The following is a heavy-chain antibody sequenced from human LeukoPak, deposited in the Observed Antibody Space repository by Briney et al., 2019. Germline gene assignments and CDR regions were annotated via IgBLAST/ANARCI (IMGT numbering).Heavy chain of an antibody. Sequence: PGGSLRLSCAASGFTFSSYGMHWVRQAPGKGLEWVAVIWYDGSNKYYADSVKGRFTISRDNSKNTLYLQMNSLRAEDTAVYYCAKDGGNCRSTSCYTLFVDYWGQGSLVTVSS. D-gene: IGHD2-2*02. CDR2: IWYDGSNK. CDR3: AKDGGNCRSTSCYTLFVDY. V-gene: IGHV3-33*06. J-gene: IGHJ4*02. CDR1: GFTFSSYG.